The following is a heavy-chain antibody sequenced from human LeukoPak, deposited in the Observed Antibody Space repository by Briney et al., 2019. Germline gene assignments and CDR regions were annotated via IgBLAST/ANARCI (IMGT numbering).Heavy chain of an antibody. CDR1: GYSFTSYW. CDR3: ARSLNYYGMDV. Sequence: GESLKISCKGSGYSFTSYWIGWVRQMPGKDLEWMGIMYPGDSDIRYSPSFQGQVTISADKSISTAFLQWSSLKASDTAMYFCARSLNYYGMDVWGLGTTVTVSS. V-gene: IGHV5-51*01. J-gene: IGHJ6*02. CDR2: MYPGDSDI.